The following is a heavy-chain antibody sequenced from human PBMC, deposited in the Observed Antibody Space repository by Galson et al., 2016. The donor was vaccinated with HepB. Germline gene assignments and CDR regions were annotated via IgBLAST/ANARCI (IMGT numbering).Heavy chain of an antibody. Sequence: QSGAEVKKPGESLKISCQGSGYSFSSYWIGWVRQMPGKGLEWMGVIFPGDSDTRYSPSFQGQVTISADKSISTAYLHWTSLKASDTAMYFCAIRSGNYGWFDPWGQGTLVTVSS. J-gene: IGHJ5*02. CDR2: IFPGDSDT. CDR3: AIRSGNYGWFDP. CDR1: GYSFSSYW. V-gene: IGHV5-51*03. D-gene: IGHD1-26*01.